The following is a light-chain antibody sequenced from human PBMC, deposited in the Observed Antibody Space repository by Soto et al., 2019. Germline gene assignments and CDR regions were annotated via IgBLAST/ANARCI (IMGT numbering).Light chain of an antibody. CDR3: QVWDGTDDRVI. J-gene: IGLJ2*01. V-gene: IGLV3-21*02. CDR1: NIVTKA. CDR2: DDR. Sequence: SYELTQPPSVSAAPGQTARITCGGDNIVTKAVHWYHQRPGQAPVLVVHDDRDRPSGIPERFSGSNSGNTATLTISRVEAGDEADYYCQVWDGTDDRVIFGGGTQLTVL.